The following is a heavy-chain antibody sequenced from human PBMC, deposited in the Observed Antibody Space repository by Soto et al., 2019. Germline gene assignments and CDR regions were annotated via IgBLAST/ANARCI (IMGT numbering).Heavy chain of an antibody. CDR2: IKSEPQSGTT. D-gene: IGHD6-13*01. CDR3: TKGQQPQFEW. CDR1: GLTFSKAW. Sequence: GGSLRLSCVASGLTFSKAWMTWVRQAPGKGLEWVGRIKSEPQSGTTDYAAPVTGRFTISRDDSKNNLYLQMNSLKTEDTAVYYCTKGQQPQFEWWGLGTLVTVSS. V-gene: IGHV3-15*01. J-gene: IGHJ4*02.